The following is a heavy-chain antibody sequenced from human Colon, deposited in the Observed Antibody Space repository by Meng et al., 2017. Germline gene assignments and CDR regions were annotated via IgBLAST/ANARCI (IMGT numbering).Heavy chain of an antibody. V-gene: IGHV7-4-1*02. CDR3: ARGEWYYDSSGYSIY. CDR2: INTNTGNT. D-gene: IGHD3-22*01. J-gene: IGHJ4*02. Sequence: ASVKVSCKASGYTFTSYAMNWVRQAPGQGLEWMGWINTNTGNTTYAQGFTGRFVFSLDTSVSTAYLQISSLKAEDTDVYYCARGEWYYDSSGYSIYWGQGTLVTVSS. CDR1: GYTFTSYA.